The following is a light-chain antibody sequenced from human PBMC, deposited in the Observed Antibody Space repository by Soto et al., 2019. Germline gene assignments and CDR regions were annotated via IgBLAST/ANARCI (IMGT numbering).Light chain of an antibody. CDR2: DVF. Sequence: QSALTQPRSVSGSPGQSVTISCTGTSSDIGAYDYVFWYLQYPGISPKLIIYDVFKRPSGVPARFSGSKSGNTASLTISGLQTEDEADYHCSSLAGSYTLVFGGGTKVTVL. CDR3: SSLAGSYTLV. CDR1: SSDIGAYDY. J-gene: IGLJ3*02. V-gene: IGLV2-11*01.